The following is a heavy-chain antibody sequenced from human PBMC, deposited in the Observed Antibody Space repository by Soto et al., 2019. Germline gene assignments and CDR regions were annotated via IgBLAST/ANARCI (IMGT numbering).Heavy chain of an antibody. J-gene: IGHJ3*02. CDR1: GGTFSSYA. Sequence: QVQLVQSGAEVKKPGSSVKVSCKASGGTFSSYAISWVRQAPGQGLEWMGGIIPIFGTANYAQKFQGRVTITADESTSTAYMELSSLRSEDTAVYYCARSLLRYCSGGSCYSNAFDIWGQGTMVTVSS. V-gene: IGHV1-69*01. CDR2: IIPIFGTA. D-gene: IGHD2-15*01. CDR3: ARSLLRYCSGGSCYSNAFDI.